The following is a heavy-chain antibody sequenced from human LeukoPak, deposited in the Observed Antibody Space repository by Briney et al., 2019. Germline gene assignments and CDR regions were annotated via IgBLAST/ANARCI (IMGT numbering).Heavy chain of an antibody. J-gene: IGHJ5*02. V-gene: IGHV1-18*01. Sequence: ASVKVSCKASGYTFTSSGISWVRQAPGQGLEWMGWISAYNGNTNYAQKLQGRVTMTTDTSTSTAYMELRSLRSDDTAVYYCARGHDILTGYSHGFDPWGQGTLVTVSS. D-gene: IGHD3-9*01. CDR2: ISAYNGNT. CDR1: GYTFTSSG. CDR3: ARGHDILTGYSHGFDP.